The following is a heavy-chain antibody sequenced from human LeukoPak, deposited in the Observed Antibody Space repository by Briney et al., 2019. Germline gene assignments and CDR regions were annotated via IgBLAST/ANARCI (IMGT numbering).Heavy chain of an antibody. V-gene: IGHV3-23*01. Sequence: PGGSLRLSCAASGFTFSSYAMSWVRQAPGKGLEWVSAISGSGGSTYYADSVKGRFTISRDNSKNTLHLQMNSLRAEDTAVYYCAKGLRSGSYYAYWGQGTLVIVSS. CDR3: AKGLRSGSYYAY. CDR1: GFTFSSYA. CDR2: ISGSGGST. J-gene: IGHJ4*02. D-gene: IGHD3-10*01.